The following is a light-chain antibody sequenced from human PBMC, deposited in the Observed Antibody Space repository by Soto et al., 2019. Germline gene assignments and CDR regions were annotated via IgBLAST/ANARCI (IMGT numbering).Light chain of an antibody. Sequence: DILITQSPAARSASPGERVTISCRVSQSVSGDLAWYQQKPGQAPRLRIYGAVTRATGIPARFSGRGSGTEFTLTITSLQSEDFAVYFCQQYNGWLWTFGQGTKVEI. J-gene: IGKJ1*01. V-gene: IGKV3D-15*01. CDR2: GAV. CDR3: QQYNGWLWT. CDR1: QSVSGD.